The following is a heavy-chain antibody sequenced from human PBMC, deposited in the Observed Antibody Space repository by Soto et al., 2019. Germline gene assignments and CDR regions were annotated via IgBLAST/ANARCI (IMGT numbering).Heavy chain of an antibody. CDR1: GYTFTSYG. Sequence: ASVKVSCKASGYTFTSYGISWVRQAPGQGLEWMGWISAYNGNTNYAQKLQGRVTMTTGTSTSTAYLELRSLRSDDIAVYYCTRQVYQLHDAFDIWGQGTMVTVSS. D-gene: IGHD2-2*01. CDR2: ISAYNGNT. CDR3: TRQVYQLHDAFDI. V-gene: IGHV1-18*03. J-gene: IGHJ3*02.